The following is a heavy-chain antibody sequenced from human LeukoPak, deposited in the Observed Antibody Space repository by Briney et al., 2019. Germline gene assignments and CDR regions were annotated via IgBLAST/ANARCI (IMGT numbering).Heavy chain of an antibody. CDR1: GYTFTSYG. CDR3: ARIEGEYSSSSVVLGDDY. V-gene: IGHV1-18*01. CDR2: ISAYNGNT. J-gene: IGHJ4*02. D-gene: IGHD6-6*01. Sequence: ASVKVSCKASGYTFTSYGISWVRQAPGQGLEWMGWISAYNGNTNYAQKLQGRVTMTTDTSTSTAYMELRSLRSDDTAVYYCARIEGEYSSSSVVLGDDYWGQGTLVTVSS.